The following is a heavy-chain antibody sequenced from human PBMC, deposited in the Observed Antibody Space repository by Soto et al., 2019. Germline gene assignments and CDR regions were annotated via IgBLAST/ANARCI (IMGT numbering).Heavy chain of an antibody. J-gene: IGHJ4*02. V-gene: IGHV1-69*13. Sequence: SVKVSCKASGGTFSSYAISWVRQAPGQGLEWMGGIIPIFGTANYAQKFQGRVTITADESTSTAYMELSSLRSEDTAVYYCARGRKLRFLEWSFAFDYWGQGTLVTVSS. CDR3: ARGRKLRFLEWSFAFDY. CDR2: IIPIFGTA. CDR1: GGTFSSYA. D-gene: IGHD3-3*01.